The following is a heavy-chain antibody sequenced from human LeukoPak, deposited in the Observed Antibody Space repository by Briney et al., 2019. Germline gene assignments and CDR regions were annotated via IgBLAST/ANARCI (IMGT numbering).Heavy chain of an antibody. CDR1: GFIFNSYG. Sequence: SGGSLRLPCAASGFIFNSYGFHWVRQAPGKGLEWVAVISYDGSNKYYADSVKGRFIISRDSSKNTLYLQMNSLRAEDTAVYYCAKDTSRYSSNYGMDVWGQGTTVTVSS. D-gene: IGHD6-19*01. V-gene: IGHV3-30*18. CDR3: AKDTSRYSSNYGMDV. CDR2: ISYDGSNK. J-gene: IGHJ6*02.